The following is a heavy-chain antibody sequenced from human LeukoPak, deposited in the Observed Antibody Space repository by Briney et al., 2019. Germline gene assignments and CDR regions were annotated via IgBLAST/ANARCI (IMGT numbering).Heavy chain of an antibody. D-gene: IGHD1-14*01. Sequence: GESLKISCKHSDYSFPNYCVGWVRQMPGKGLEWMGIIYPDDSDTRYSPSFQGRVTISADKSINTAYLEWSSLKASDTAMYYCARHPGSAYYYYYYMDVWGKGTTVTVSS. CDR1: DYSFPNYC. V-gene: IGHV5-51*01. CDR2: IYPDDSDT. CDR3: ARHPGSAYYYYYYMDV. J-gene: IGHJ6*03.